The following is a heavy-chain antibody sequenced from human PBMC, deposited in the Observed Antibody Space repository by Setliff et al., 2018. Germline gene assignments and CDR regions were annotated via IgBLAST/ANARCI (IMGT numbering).Heavy chain of an antibody. Sequence: HPGGSLRLSCAASGFTFSNHWMTWVRQAPGKGLEWVANIKQDGSDKYYVGSVKGRFTISRDNSKNTLYLQMNSLRPEDTAVYYCARTCSGSGCYAGLESWGQGTPVTVSS. J-gene: IGHJ4*02. D-gene: IGHD2-15*01. CDR1: GFTFSNHW. CDR3: ARTCSGSGCYAGLES. V-gene: IGHV3-7*01. CDR2: IKQDGSDK.